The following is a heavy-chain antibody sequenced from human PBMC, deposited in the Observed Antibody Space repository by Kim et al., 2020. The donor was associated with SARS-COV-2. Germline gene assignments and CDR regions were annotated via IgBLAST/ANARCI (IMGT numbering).Heavy chain of an antibody. V-gene: IGHV1-24*01. CDR2: FDPEDGET. Sequence: ASVKVSCKVSGYTLTELSMHWVRQAPGKGLEWMGGFDPEDGETIYAQKFQGRVTMTEDTSTDTAYMELSSLRSEDTAVYYCATDRFGELSPYYYYYGMDVWGQGTTVTVSS. J-gene: IGHJ6*02. CDR3: ATDRFGELSPYYYYYGMDV. CDR1: GYTLTELS. D-gene: IGHD3-10*01.